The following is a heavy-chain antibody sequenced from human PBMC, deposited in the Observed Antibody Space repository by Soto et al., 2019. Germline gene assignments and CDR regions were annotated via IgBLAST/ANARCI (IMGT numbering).Heavy chain of an antibody. Sequence: QVQLVESGGGVVKPGRSLRLSCAASGFTFSSYGMHWVRQAPGKGLEWVAVIWYDGSNKYYADYVKGRFTISRDNSKNALYLQMNSLRAEDPAVYYCARGSRGRFGITPPHPPSTKVVRYYGMDVWGPGTTVTVSS. CDR3: ARGSRGRFGITPPHPPSTKVVRYYGMDV. D-gene: IGHD3-10*01. V-gene: IGHV3-33*01. CDR2: IWYDGSNK. CDR1: GFTFSSYG. J-gene: IGHJ6*02.